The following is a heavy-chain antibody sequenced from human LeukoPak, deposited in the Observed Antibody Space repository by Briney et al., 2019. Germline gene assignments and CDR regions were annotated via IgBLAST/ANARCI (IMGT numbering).Heavy chain of an antibody. CDR1: GFTFNSYW. Sequence: PGGSLRLSCAASGFTFNSYWMNWVRQAPGKGLEWVSSISSSSSYIYYADSVKGRFTISRDNAKNSLHLQMNSLRAEDTAVYYCAKNYYDSSGLFDYWGQGTLVIVSS. J-gene: IGHJ4*02. V-gene: IGHV3-21*01. CDR3: AKNYYDSSGLFDY. CDR2: ISSSSSYI. D-gene: IGHD3-22*01.